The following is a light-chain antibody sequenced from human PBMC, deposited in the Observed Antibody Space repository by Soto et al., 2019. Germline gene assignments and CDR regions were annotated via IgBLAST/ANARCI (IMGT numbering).Light chain of an antibody. J-gene: IGKJ2*01. Sequence: EVVMTQSPATLSVSPGERATLSCRASQSVSSNLAWYQQKPGQAPRLLIYGASTRATDIPARFSGSGSGTEFTLTISSLQSEDFAVYYCQQYNIWPPYTFGQGTKLEIK. V-gene: IGKV3-15*01. CDR1: QSVSSN. CDR2: GAS. CDR3: QQYNIWPPYT.